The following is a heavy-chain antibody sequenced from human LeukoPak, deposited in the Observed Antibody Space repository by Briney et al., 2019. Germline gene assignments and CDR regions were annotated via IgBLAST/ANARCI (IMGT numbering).Heavy chain of an antibody. CDR2: IYYSGST. CDR3: ARLYSRFYYYYMDV. J-gene: IGHJ6*03. CDR1: GGSISSSSYY. V-gene: IGHV4-39*06. Sequence: SETLSLTCTVSGGSISSSSYYWGWIRQPPGKGLEWIGSIYYSGSTYYNPSLKSRVTISVDTSKNQFPLKLSSVTAADTAVYYCARLYSRFYYYYMDVWGKGTTVTISS. D-gene: IGHD6-13*01.